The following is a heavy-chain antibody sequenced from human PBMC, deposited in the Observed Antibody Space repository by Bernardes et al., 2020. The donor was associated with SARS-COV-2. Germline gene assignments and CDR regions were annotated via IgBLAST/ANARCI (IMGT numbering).Heavy chain of an antibody. CDR1: GFTFSSYS. CDR3: ARDRDSSSSEGNSYYGMDV. D-gene: IGHD6-6*01. V-gene: IGHV3-21*01. J-gene: IGHJ6*02. Sequence: GGSLRLSCAASGFTFSSYSMNWVRQAPGKGLEWVSSISSSSSYIYYADSVKGRFTISRDNAKNSLYLQMNSLRAEDTAVYYCARDRDSSSSEGNSYYGMDVWGQGTTVTVSS. CDR2: ISSSSSYI.